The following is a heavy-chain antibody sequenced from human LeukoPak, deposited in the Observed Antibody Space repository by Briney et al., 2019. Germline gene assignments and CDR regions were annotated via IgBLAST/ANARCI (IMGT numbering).Heavy chain of an antibody. V-gene: IGHV1-18*01. CDR2: ISAYNGNT. Sequence: ASVKVSCKASGYTLSSYGISWVRQAPGQGLEWMGWISAYNGNTNYAQKLQGRVTMTTDTSTSTAYMELRSLRSDDTAVYYCARDGRHDFWSGYLYYYYGMDVWGQGTTVTVSS. D-gene: IGHD3-3*01. J-gene: IGHJ6*02. CDR3: ARDGRHDFWSGYLYYYYGMDV. CDR1: GYTLSSYG.